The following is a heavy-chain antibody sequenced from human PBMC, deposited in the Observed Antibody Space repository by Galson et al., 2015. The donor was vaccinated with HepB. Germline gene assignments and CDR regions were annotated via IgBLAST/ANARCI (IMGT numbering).Heavy chain of an antibody. Sequence: SVKVSCKASGGTFSSYAISWVRQAPGQGLEWMGGIIPIFGIANYAQKFQGRVTITADESTSTAYMELSRLRSEDTAVYYCARKVLRRTYCRSTSGYAHYYYGMDVWGQGTTVTVSS. CDR3: ARKVLRRTYCRSTSGYAHYYYGMDV. CDR2: IIPIFGIA. CDR1: GGTFSSYA. J-gene: IGHJ6*02. V-gene: IGHV1-69*13. D-gene: IGHD2-2*01.